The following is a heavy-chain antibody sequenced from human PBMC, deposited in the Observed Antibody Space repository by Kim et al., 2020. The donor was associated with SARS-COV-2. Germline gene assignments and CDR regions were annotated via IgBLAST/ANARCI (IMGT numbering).Heavy chain of an antibody. J-gene: IGHJ4*02. CDR3: ARDRHSPETWIFSAFDY. CDR2: IIPIFGTA. V-gene: IGHV1-69*13. CDR1: GGTFSSYA. Sequence: SVKVSCKASGGTFSSYAISWVRQAPGQGLEWMGGIIPIFGTANYAQKFQGRVTITADESTSTAYMELSSLRSEDTAVYYCARDRHSPETWIFSAFDYWGQGTLVTVSS. D-gene: IGHD2-2*03.